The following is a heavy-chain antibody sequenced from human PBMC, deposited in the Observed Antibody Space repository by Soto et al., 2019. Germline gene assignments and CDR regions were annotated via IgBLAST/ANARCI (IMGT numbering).Heavy chain of an antibody. CDR3: ARGGPSLGMIVWAVSDY. D-gene: IGHD3-22*01. V-gene: IGHV3-23*01. CDR2: ISGSGETT. J-gene: IGHJ4*02. Sequence: EVQLLESGGGLVQPGGSLRLSCAASGFTFGSYAMSWVRQAPGKGLEWVSSISGSGETTYYADSVKGRFTISRDNAKNTLYLQMNSLRVEDTAIYYCARGGPSLGMIVWAVSDYWGQGTLVTVSS. CDR1: GFTFGSYA.